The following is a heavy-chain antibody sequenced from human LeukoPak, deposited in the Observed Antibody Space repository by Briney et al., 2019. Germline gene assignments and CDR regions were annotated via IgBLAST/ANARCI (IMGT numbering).Heavy chain of an antibody. Sequence: ASVKVSCKASGYTFTGYYMHWVRQPPGQGLEWMGWINPNSGGTNYAQKFQGRVTMTRDTSISTAYMELSRLRSDDTAVYYCASAAAAGTIPDYWGQGTLVTVSS. V-gene: IGHV1-2*02. CDR1: GYTFTGYY. D-gene: IGHD6-13*01. CDR3: ASAAAAGTIPDY. CDR2: INPNSGGT. J-gene: IGHJ4*02.